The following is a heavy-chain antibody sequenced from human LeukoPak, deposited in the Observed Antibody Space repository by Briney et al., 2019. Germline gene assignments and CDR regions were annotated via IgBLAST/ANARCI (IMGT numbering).Heavy chain of an antibody. CDR3: ARQGDDFWSGPGY. CDR2: IYPGDSDT. D-gene: IGHD3-3*01. V-gene: IGHV5-51*01. CDR1: GYIFSDFW. Sequence: GESLKISCKGSGYIFSDFWIVWVRQMPGKGLEWMGIIYPGDSDTRYSPSFQGQATISADKSISTAYLQWSSLKASDTAMYYCARQGDDFWSGPGYWGQGTLVTVSS. J-gene: IGHJ4*02.